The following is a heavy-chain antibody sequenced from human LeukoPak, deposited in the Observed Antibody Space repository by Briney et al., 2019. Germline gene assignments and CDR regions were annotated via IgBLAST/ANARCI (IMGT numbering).Heavy chain of an antibody. CDR3: AREGRSSSSGY. CDR1: GGSISSYY. CDR2: IYSSGST. V-gene: IGHV4-4*07. J-gene: IGHJ4*02. D-gene: IGHD6-6*01. Sequence: SETLSLTCTVSGGSISSYYWSWIRQPAGKGLEWIGRIYSSGSTDYNPSLKSRVTMSVDTSKNHFSLKLDSVTAADTAVYYCAREGRSSSSGYWGQGTLVTVSS.